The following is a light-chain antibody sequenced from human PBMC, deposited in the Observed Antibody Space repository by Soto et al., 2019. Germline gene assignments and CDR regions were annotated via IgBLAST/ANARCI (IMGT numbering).Light chain of an antibody. CDR2: GAS. V-gene: IGKV3-20*01. CDR3: QQYGSSPPVT. J-gene: IGKJ4*01. CDR1: QSVSSNY. Sequence: EIVLTQSPGTLSLSPGERATLSCSASQSVSSNYLAWYQQKPGQAPRLLIYGASSRATGIPDRFSGSGSGTDFTLTIIRLEPEDFAVYYCQQYGSSPPVTFGGGTRVEIK.